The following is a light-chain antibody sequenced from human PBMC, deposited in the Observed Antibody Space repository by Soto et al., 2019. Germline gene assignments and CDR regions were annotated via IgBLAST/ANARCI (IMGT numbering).Light chain of an antibody. CDR2: DAS. V-gene: IGKV1-5*01. J-gene: IGKJ1*01. Sequence: DIQMTQSPSTLSASVGARVTITCRASQSISTWLAWYQQKPGKAPKVLIFDASSLESGVPSRFSGSGYATGGTITLRSLQPDDGETYDGQQYSIYPWTFGQGTKVDIK. CDR3: QQYSIYPWT. CDR1: QSISTW.